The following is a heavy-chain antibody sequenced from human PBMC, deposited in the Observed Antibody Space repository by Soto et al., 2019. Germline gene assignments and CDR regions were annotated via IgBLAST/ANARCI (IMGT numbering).Heavy chain of an antibody. J-gene: IGHJ6*02. CDR3: ARGKGMEYNYHHDLLSF. CDR2: INGGTGQT. D-gene: IGHD1-1*01. Sequence: SVKVSCKASGYTFATHAMHWVRQAPGQSLEWMGWINGGTGQTKHSQRFQGRVNITRDTSASTAYMELSSLRSEDTAVYYCARGKGMEYNYHHDLLSFSGQRSTVIGSS. CDR1: GYTFATHA. V-gene: IGHV1-3*01.